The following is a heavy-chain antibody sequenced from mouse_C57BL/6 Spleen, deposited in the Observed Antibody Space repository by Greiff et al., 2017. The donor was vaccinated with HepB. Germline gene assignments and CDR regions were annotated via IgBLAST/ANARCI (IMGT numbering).Heavy chain of an antibody. Sequence: VQLKQSGAELVRPGASVKLSCTASGFNIKDDYMHWVKQRPEQGLEWIGWIDPENGDTEYASKFQGKATITADTSSNTAYLQLSSLTSEDTAVYYCTSYGNFSYYFDYWGQGTTLTVSS. J-gene: IGHJ2*01. CDR3: TSYGNFSYYFDY. D-gene: IGHD2-10*02. CDR1: GFNIKDDY. CDR2: IDPENGDT. V-gene: IGHV14-4*01.